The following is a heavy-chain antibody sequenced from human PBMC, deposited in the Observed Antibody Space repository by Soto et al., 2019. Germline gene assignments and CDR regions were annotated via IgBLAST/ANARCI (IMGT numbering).Heavy chain of an antibody. J-gene: IGHJ4*02. CDR1: GFTFSSYA. D-gene: IGHD3-22*01. Sequence: EVQLLESGGGLVQPGGSLRLSCAASGFTFSSYAMSWVRQAPGKGLEWVSGIRGSGGSTYYADSVKGRFTISRDNSKNTLYRQMNSMRAEDTAVYYCAKARARYYDSSGYYPFDYWGQRTLVTVSS. CDR2: IRGSGGST. V-gene: IGHV3-23*01. CDR3: AKARARYYDSSGYYPFDY.